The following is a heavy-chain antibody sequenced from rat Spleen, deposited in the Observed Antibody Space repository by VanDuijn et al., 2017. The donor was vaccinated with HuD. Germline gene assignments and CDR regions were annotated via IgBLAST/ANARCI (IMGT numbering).Heavy chain of an antibody. J-gene: IGHJ3*01. CDR1: GFTFSNYY. V-gene: IGHV5S23*01. CDR3: AKITTVAPHFDY. CDR2: ITNSGGST. Sequence: EVQLVESGGGLVQPGRSLKLSCAASGFTFSNYYMAWVRQAPTKGLEWVASITNSGGSTYYRDSVKGRFTISRDNAKSTLYLQMDSLRSEDTATYYCAKITTVAPHFDYWGQGTLVTVSS. D-gene: IGHD1-3*01.